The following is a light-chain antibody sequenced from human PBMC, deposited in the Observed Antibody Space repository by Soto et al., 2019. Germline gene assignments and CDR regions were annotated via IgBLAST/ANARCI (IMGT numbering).Light chain of an antibody. J-gene: IGKJ1*01. CDR2: GAS. CDR1: QSVSSSY. CDR3: QQYGSSPAP. Sequence: EIVLTQSPGTLSLSPGERATLSCRASQSVSSSYLAWYQQKPGQAPRLLIYGASSRATGIPDRFSGSGSGTDFTLTISRLEPEDFAVYYCQQYGSSPAPFGQGPKVEI. V-gene: IGKV3-20*01.